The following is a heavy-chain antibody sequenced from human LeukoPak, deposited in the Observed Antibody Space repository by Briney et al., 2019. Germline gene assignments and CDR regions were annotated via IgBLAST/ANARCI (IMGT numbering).Heavy chain of an antibody. CDR2: ISYDGSNK. D-gene: IGHD3-10*01. J-gene: IGHJ3*02. V-gene: IGHV3-30-3*01. CDR1: GFTFSSYA. CDR3: ARDPNYYGSGSYYTSDAFDI. Sequence: GGSLRLSCAASGFTFSSYAMHWVRQAPGKGLEWVAVISYDGSNKYYADSVKGRFTISRDNSKNTLYLQMNNLRAEDTAVYYCARDPNYYGSGSYYTSDAFDIWGQGTMVTVSS.